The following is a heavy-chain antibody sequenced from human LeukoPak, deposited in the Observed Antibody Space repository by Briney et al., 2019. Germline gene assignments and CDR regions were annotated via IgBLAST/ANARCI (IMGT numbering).Heavy chain of an antibody. CDR3: ARGQGQTNWFDP. V-gene: IGHV3-21*01. CDR2: ISSSSSYI. J-gene: IGHJ5*02. CDR1: GFTFSSYA. Sequence: GGSLRLSYAASGFTFSSYAMHWVRQAPGKGLEWVSSISSSSSYIYYADSVKGRFTISRDNAKNSLYLQMNSLRAEDTAVYYCARGQGQTNWFDPWGQGTLVTVSS.